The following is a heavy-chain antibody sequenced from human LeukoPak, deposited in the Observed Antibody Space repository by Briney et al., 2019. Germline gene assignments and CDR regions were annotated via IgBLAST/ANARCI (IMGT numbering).Heavy chain of an antibody. D-gene: IGHD3-16*02. CDR2: IYHSGST. CDR3: ARTPLRPLGELSPNNWFDP. Sequence: PSETLSLTCAVSGYSISSGYYWGWIRQPPGKGLEWIGSIYHSGSTYYNPPLKSRVTISVDTSRNQFSLKLSSVTAADTAVYYCARTPLRPLGELSPNNWFDPWGQGTLVTVSS. CDR1: GYSISSGYY. J-gene: IGHJ5*02. V-gene: IGHV4-38-2*01.